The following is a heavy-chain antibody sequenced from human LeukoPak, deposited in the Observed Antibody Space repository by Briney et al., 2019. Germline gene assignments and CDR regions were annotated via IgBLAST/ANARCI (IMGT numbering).Heavy chain of an antibody. D-gene: IGHD4-23*01. Sequence: PSETLSLTCTVSGGSISSSSYYWGWIRQPPGKGLEWIGSIYYSGSTYYNPSLKSRVTISVDTSKNQFSLKLSSVTAADTAVYYCASMTVVTLFDYWGQGTLVTVSS. CDR1: GGSISSSSYY. CDR2: IYYSGST. CDR3: ASMTVVTLFDY. J-gene: IGHJ4*02. V-gene: IGHV4-39*01.